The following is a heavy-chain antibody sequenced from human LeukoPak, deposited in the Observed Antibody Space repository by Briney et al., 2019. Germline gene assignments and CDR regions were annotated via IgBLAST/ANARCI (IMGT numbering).Heavy chain of an antibody. CDR1: GYTFTSYD. J-gene: IGHJ4*02. D-gene: IGHD1-7*01. V-gene: IGHV1-8*03. CDR2: MNPNSGNT. CDR3: ARDFLELRSFDY. Sequence: GASVKVSCKASGYTFTSYDINWVRQATGQGLEWMGWMNPNSGNTGYAQKFQGRVTITRNTSISTAYMELSSLRSEDTAVYYCARDFLELRSFDYWGQGTLVTVSS.